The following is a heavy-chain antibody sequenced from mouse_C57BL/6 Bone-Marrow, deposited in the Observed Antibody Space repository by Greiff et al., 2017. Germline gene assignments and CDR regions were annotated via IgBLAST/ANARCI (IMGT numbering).Heavy chain of an antibody. Sequence: LVESGPELVKPGASVKISCKASGYTFTDYYINWVQQRPGQGLEWIGWIYPGSGNTKYNEKLKGKATLTVDTASSTAYMQLSSLTSEDSAVYVGARSGNGSSAGWFAYWGQGTLVTVSA. CDR3: ARSGNGSSAGWFAY. CDR1: GYTFTDYY. V-gene: IGHV1-84*01. D-gene: IGHD1-1*01. CDR2: IYPGSGNT. J-gene: IGHJ3*01.